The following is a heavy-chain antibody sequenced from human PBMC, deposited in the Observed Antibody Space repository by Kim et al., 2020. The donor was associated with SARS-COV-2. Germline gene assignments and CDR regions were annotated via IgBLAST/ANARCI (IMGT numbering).Heavy chain of an antibody. Sequence: GGSLRPSCEVSGFASGNYWTSWLRQAPGKGLEWVANIKGDGSDKNYVDSVKGLFTISRDDATNLLFLQMNSLRAEDAALYYCARGGMYYYWGQGTLVTVS. D-gene: IGHD1-26*01. V-gene: IGHV3-7*01. CDR1: GFASGNYW. CDR2: IKGDGSDK. J-gene: IGHJ4*02. CDR3: ARGGMYYY.